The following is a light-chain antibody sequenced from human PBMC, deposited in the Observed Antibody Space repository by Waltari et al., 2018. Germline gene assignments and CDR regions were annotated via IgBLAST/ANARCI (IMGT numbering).Light chain of an antibody. CDR3: ETGGFGIWK. Sequence: QLVLTQSPSASASLGPSVKLTCTLSSGHRNYAIPWLQRQPEKGPRYLMKVNSDGSYIKGDGIPDRFSGSSSGADRYLTISSLQSEDEADYYCETGGFGIWKFGGGTRLTVL. CDR1: SGHRNYA. J-gene: IGLJ2*01. CDR2: VNSDGSY. V-gene: IGLV4-69*01.